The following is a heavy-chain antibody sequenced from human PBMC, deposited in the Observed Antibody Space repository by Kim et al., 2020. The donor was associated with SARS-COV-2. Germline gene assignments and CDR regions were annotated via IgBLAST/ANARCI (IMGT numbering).Heavy chain of an antibody. Sequence: GGSLRLSCAASGFTFSSYGMHWVRQAPGKGLEWVAVISYDGSNKYYADSVKGRFTISRDNSKNTLYLQMNSLRAEDTAVYYCAKDRGYCSGGSCYGNYYYAMDVWGQGTTVTVPS. CDR1: GFTFSSYG. D-gene: IGHD2-15*01. CDR3: AKDRGYCSGGSCYGNYYYAMDV. CDR2: ISYDGSNK. J-gene: IGHJ6*02. V-gene: IGHV3-30*18.